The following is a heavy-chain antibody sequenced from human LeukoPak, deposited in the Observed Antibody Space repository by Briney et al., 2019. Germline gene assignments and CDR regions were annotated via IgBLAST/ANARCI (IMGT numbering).Heavy chain of an antibody. Sequence: GGSLRLSCAASGFTFRDSWMTWVRQAPGKGLEWVAGISGSGGSTNYADSVKGRFTISRDSAKNTLYLQMNRLRAGDTAVYFCAKRGVVIRVILVGFHKEAYYFDSWGQGALVTVSS. D-gene: IGHD3-10*01. CDR1: GFTFRDSW. J-gene: IGHJ4*02. CDR2: ISGSGGST. V-gene: IGHV3-23*01. CDR3: AKRGVVIRVILVGFHKEAYYFDS.